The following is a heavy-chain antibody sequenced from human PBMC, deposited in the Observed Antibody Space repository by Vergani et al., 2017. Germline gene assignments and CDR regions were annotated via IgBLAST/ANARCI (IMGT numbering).Heavy chain of an antibody. CDR3: AKGPVPAARGGWFDP. J-gene: IGHJ5*02. CDR1: GFTFSSYA. Sequence: EVQLLESGGGLVQPGGSLRLSCAASGFTFSSYAMSWVRQAPGKGLEWVSVIYSGGSSTYYADSVKGRFTISRDNSKNTLYLQMNSLRAEDTAVYYCAKGPVPAARGGWFDPWGQGTLVTVSS. V-gene: IGHV3-23*03. D-gene: IGHD2-2*01. CDR2: IYSGGSST.